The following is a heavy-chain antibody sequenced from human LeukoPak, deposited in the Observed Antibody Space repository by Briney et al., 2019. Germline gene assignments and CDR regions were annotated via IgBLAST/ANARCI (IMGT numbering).Heavy chain of an antibody. J-gene: IGHJ4*02. CDR1: GGSISSYY. CDR3: AGLGGYDSGKTFDY. D-gene: IGHD5-12*01. CDR2: IYYSGST. Sequence: SETLSLTCTVSGGSISSYYWSWIRQPPGKGLEWIGYIYYSGSTNYNPSLKSRVTISVDTSKNQFSLKLSSVTAADTAVYYCAGLGGYDSGKTFDYWGQGTLVTVSS. V-gene: IGHV4-59*01.